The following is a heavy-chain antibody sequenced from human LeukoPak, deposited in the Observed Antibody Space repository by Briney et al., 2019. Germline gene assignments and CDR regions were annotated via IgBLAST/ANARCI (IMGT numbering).Heavy chain of an antibody. CDR1: GFTFNNYA. Sequence: GGSLRLSCAASGFTFNNYAMTWVRQAPGKGLEWVSYISSSGSTIYYADSVKGRFTISRDNAKNSLYLQMNSLRAEDTAVYYCARSPVAGKGGPDYWGQGTLVTVSS. V-gene: IGHV3-11*01. CDR2: ISSSGSTI. CDR3: ARSPVAGKGGPDY. D-gene: IGHD6-19*01. J-gene: IGHJ4*02.